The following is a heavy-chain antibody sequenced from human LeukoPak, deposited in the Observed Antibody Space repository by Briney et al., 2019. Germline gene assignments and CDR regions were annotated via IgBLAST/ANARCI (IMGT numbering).Heavy chain of an antibody. V-gene: IGHV1-2*02. CDR1: GYTFTDYY. D-gene: IGHD4-17*01. CDR3: ARLPSTVTTPDS. Sequence: ASVKVSCKASGYTFTDYYIHWVRQAPGQGLEWMGWIIPHHGDTNYAQTFQGRVTMTRDTSISTAYMELSRLTSDDTAVYYCARLPSTVTTPDSWGQGTLVTVSS. J-gene: IGHJ4*02. CDR2: IIPHHGDT.